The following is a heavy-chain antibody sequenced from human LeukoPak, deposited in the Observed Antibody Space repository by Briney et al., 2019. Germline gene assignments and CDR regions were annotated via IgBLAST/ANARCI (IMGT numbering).Heavy chain of an antibody. D-gene: IGHD3-10*01. CDR1: GGSFSSY. CDR2: IYFSGTT. J-gene: IGHJ4*02. V-gene: IGHV4-59*01. Sequence: SETLSLTCTVSGGSFSSYWSWIRQSPGKGLEWIGYIYFSGTTNYNPSLKSRLTITIDTSRNQFSLKLSSVTAADTAIYYCVSGGSYLTKWGQGTLVTVSS. CDR3: VSGGSYLTK.